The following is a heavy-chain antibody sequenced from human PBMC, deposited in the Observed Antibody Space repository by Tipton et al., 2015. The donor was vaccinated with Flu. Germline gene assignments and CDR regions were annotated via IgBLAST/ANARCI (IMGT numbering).Heavy chain of an antibody. CDR1: GDSMNTDDFS. D-gene: IGHD3-16*01. CDR2: IYYNGNT. Sequence: TLSLTCSVSGDSMNTDDFSWSWIRQPPGKALEWIGYIYYNGNTFYNPSFRSRVSMSIDRSKTEFSLKLKSVTAADTAVYFCSRGLATFGPSTPFDHWGRGALVTVSS. V-gene: IGHV4-30-2*01. CDR3: SRGLATFGPSTPFDH. J-gene: IGHJ4*02.